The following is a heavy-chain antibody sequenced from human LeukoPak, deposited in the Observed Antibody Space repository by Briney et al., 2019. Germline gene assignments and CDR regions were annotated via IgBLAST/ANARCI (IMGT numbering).Heavy chain of an antibody. CDR1: GGSFSGYY. Sequence: SETLSLTCAVYGGSFSGYYWSWIRQPPGKGLEWIGEINHSGSTNYNPSLKSRITISVDTSKNQFSLKLSPVTAADTAVYYCASIAAAAQTFDYWGQGTLVTVSS. CDR2: INHSGST. CDR3: ASIAAAAQTFDY. V-gene: IGHV4-34*01. J-gene: IGHJ4*02. D-gene: IGHD6-13*01.